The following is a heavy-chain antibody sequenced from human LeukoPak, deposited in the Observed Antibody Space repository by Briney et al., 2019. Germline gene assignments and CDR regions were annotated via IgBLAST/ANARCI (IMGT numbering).Heavy chain of an antibody. CDR2: INPHSGGT. J-gene: IGHJ4*02. V-gene: IGHV1-2*02. CDR1: GYTFTSYP. D-gene: IGHD6-19*01. Sequence: ASVKVSFKASGYTFTSYPISWVRQAPGRGLEWMGWINPHSGGTNYAQKFQGRVTMTMDTSFITAYMELSRLRSDDTAVYYCARLHTSGDNNWGQGTLVTVSS. CDR3: ARLHTSGDNN.